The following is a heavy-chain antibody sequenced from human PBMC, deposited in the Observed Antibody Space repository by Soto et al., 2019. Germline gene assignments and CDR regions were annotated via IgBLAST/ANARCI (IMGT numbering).Heavy chain of an antibody. J-gene: IGHJ4*02. CDR3: AHSLAASNYGDYEAINSFDY. CDR2: IYWDDDK. V-gene: IGHV2-5*02. D-gene: IGHD4-17*01. CDR1: GFSLSTSGVG. Sequence: QITLKESGPTLVKPTQTLTLTCTFSGFSLSTSGVGVGWIRQPPGKALEWLALIYWDDDKRYSPSLKSNLTITKDTAKNQVVSTMTNMDPVDTATYYCAHSLAASNYGDYEAINSFDYWGQGTLVTVSS.